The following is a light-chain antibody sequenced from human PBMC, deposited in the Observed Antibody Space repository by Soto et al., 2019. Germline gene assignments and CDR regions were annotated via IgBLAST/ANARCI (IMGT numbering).Light chain of an antibody. V-gene: IGKV3-15*01. CDR2: RAS. J-gene: IGKJ2*01. CDR3: QQYHDWPPYT. Sequence: EIVMTQSPATLSVSPGERVTVSCRASQSVNSNLAWYQQKPGQAPRLLISRASARATGVPARFSGSGSGTEFTLTISSLQSEDFAVYYCQQYHDWPPYTFGQGTKLDMK. CDR1: QSVNSN.